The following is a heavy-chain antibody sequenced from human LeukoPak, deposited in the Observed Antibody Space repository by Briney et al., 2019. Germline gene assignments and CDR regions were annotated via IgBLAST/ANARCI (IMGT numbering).Heavy chain of an antibody. Sequence: PGGSLRLSCAASGFTFSSYAMSWVRQAPGKGLEWVSAISGSGGSTYYADSVKGRFTISRDNSENTLYLQMNSLRAEDTAVYYCARMLRRHDAFDIWGQGTMVTVSS. V-gene: IGHV3-23*01. CDR3: ARMLRRHDAFDI. CDR2: ISGSGGST. D-gene: IGHD3-16*01. CDR1: GFTFSSYA. J-gene: IGHJ3*02.